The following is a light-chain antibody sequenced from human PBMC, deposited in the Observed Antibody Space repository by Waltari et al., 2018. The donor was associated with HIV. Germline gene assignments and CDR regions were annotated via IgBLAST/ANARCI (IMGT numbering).Light chain of an antibody. V-gene: IGLV1-47*01. J-gene: IGLJ3*02. Sequence: QSVLTQPPSASGTTGQRVTISCSRRSSNLGSNYVYWYQQPPGTAPKLLIYRNNQRPSGVPDRFSCSKSGTSASLAISGLRSEDEADYYCAAWDDSLSGPVFGGGTKLTVL. CDR2: RNN. CDR3: AAWDDSLSGPV. CDR1: SSNLGSNY.